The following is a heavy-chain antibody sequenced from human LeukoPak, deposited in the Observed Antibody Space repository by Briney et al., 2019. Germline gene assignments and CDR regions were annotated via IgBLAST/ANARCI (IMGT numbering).Heavy chain of an antibody. D-gene: IGHD3-10*01. Sequence: SETLSLTCTVSGGSISNYYWNWIRQPAGKGLEWIGRIYTSGNTNYHPSLKSRVTISVDTSKNQFSLKLSSVTAADTAVYYCAREGLNMVRGVIPKEAWGWFDPWGQGTLVTVSS. J-gene: IGHJ5*02. CDR2: IYTSGNT. V-gene: IGHV4-4*07. CDR3: AREGLNMVRGVIPKEAWGWFDP. CDR1: GGSISNYY.